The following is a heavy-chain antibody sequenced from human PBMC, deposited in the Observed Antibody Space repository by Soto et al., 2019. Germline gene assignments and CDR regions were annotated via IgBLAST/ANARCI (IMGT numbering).Heavy chain of an antibody. CDR3: ARVERGMGVVVVAAMPFDY. CDR2: IIPIFGTA. CDR1: GGTFSSYA. D-gene: IGHD2-15*01. V-gene: IGHV1-69*01. Sequence: QVQLVQSGAEVKKPGSSVKVSCKASGGTFSSYAISWVRQAPGQGLEWMGGIIPIFGTANYAQKFQGRVTITADESTSTAYMELSSLRAEDTAVYYCARVERGMGVVVVAAMPFDYWGQGTLVTVSS. J-gene: IGHJ4*02.